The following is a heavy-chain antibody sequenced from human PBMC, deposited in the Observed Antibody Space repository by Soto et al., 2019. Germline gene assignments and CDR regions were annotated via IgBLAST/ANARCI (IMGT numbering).Heavy chain of an antibody. CDR3: AKDINFSVSGSYYGWVAFDI. Sequence: EVQLVESGGGLVQPGRSLRLSCAASGFTFDDYAMHWVRQAPGKGLEWVSGISWNSGSIGYADSVKGRFTISRDNAKNSLYLQMNRLTAEDTALYYCAKDINFSVSGSYYGWVAFDIWGQGTMVTVSS. CDR2: ISWNSGSI. J-gene: IGHJ3*02. V-gene: IGHV3-9*01. D-gene: IGHD3-10*01. CDR1: GFTFDDYA.